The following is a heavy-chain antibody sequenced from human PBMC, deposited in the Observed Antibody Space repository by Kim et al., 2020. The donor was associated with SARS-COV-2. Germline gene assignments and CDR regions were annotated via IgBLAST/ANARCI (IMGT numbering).Heavy chain of an antibody. V-gene: IGHV4-34*01. Sequence: KSRVTISVDTSKNQFSLKLSSVTAADTAVDYCARGRIRAIAAAGKPMFDYWGQGTLVTVSS. J-gene: IGHJ4*02. CDR3: ARGRIRAIAAAGKPMFDY. D-gene: IGHD6-13*01.